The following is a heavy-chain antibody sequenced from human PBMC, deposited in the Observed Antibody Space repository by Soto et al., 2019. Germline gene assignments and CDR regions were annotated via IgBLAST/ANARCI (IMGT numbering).Heavy chain of an antibody. CDR3: AICLIFGLVHTRHPLDV. D-gene: IGHD3-3*01. CDR1: AVTPSPYR. V-gene: IGHV3-7*01. J-gene: IGHJ6*04. Sequence: PGRDLRLSWAASAVTPSPYRMRGFRQPPGKKMEWVANIKQDGSEKYYVDSVKGRFTISRDNAKNSLYLQMNSLRADDTAVYYWAICLIFGLVHTRHPLDVWGKGTSVTVSS. CDR2: IKQDGSEK.